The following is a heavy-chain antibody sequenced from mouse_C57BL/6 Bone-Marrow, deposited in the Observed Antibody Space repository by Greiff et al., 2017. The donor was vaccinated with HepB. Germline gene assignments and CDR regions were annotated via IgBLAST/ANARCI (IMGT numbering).Heavy chain of an antibody. D-gene: IGHD1-1*02. CDR3: ARHGSYVAMDY. J-gene: IGHJ4*01. V-gene: IGHV3-6*01. CDR1: GYSITSGYY. CDR2: ISYDGSN. Sequence: VQLKESGPGLVKPSQSLSLTCSVTGYSITSGYYWNWIRQFPGNKLEWMGYISYDGSNNYNPSLKNRISITRDTSKNQFFLKLNSVTTEDTATYYCARHGSYVAMDYWGQGTSVTVSS.